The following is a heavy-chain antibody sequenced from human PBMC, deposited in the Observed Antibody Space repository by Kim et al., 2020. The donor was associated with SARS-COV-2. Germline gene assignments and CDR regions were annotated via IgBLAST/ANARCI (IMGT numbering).Heavy chain of an antibody. D-gene: IGHD6-13*01. Sequence: SKKYSAASVTGRFTISRDNSKNTLYLQMNSLRAEDTAVYYCAGDIAAADYWGQGTLVTVSS. CDR2: SKK. V-gene: IGHV3-33*01. J-gene: IGHJ4*02. CDR3: AGDIAAADY.